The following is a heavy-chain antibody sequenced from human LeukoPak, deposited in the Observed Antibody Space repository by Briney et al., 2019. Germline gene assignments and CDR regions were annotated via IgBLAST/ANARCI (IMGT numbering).Heavy chain of an antibody. J-gene: IGHJ4*02. D-gene: IGHD2-15*01. CDR3: ARGGYCSGGSCRYFDY. CDR2: ISSSSSYI. V-gene: IGHV3-21*01. CDR1: GFTFTSYS. Sequence: GGSLRLSCAASGFTFTSYSMNWVRGAPGKVLDGVASISSSSSYIYYAYSGKVRFTISRDNATNSLYLQMNSLRAEDTAVYYCARGGYCSGGSCRYFDYWGQGTLVTVSS.